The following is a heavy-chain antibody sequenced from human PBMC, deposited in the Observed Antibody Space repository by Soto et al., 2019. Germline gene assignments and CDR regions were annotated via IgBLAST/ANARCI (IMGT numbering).Heavy chain of an antibody. CDR2: ISGSGKDT. D-gene: IGHD6-6*01. CDR1: GFDLTSSR. J-gene: IGHJ6*02. CDR3: ARVHLVAGSAFYCAMDV. V-gene: IGHV3-21*01. Sequence: GGSLRLSCVASGFDLTSSRMNWVRQAPGKGLEWVASISGSGKDTFYRHSVKGRFAISRDSAGTSLFLRMDRVKVEDTVVYHCARVHLVAGSAFYCAMDVWGPGIAVTVSS.